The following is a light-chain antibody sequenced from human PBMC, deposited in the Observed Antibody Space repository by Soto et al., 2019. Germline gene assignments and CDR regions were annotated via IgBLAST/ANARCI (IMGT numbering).Light chain of an antibody. Sequence: DIQMTQSPSSPSASVGDRVTIXXRASQSISNYLNWYQHKAGKAPKVXIYAASSLQRGVPSRFSGSGSGTDFTLIISSLQPEDFATYYCQQSYSPLWTFGQGTKVDIK. CDR2: AAS. J-gene: IGKJ1*01. V-gene: IGKV1-39*01. CDR1: QSISNY. CDR3: QQSYSPLWT.